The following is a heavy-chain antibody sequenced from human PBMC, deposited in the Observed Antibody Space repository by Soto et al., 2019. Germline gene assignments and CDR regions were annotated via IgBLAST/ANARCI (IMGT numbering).Heavy chain of an antibody. V-gene: IGHV4-31*11. Sequence: VQLQESGPGLVKPSQTLSLTCAVSDESVTSPGNYWNWIRQRPDTGLEWIGYISSGGSPFYNPSLQCRVSLSLDTSNNLFSLTLHSVTAADTAVYYCTLNHCAGGGCYDRDYWGQGTRVTVSS. CDR3: TLNHCAGGGCYDRDY. CDR2: ISSGGSP. D-gene: IGHD2-15*01. J-gene: IGHJ1*01. CDR1: DESVTSPGNY.